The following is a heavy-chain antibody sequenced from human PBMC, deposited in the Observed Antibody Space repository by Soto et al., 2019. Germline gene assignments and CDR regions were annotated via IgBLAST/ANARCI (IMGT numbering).Heavy chain of an antibody. CDR1: GYSFTTYW. CDR2: IDPGDSST. Sequence: GESLKISCQGSGYSFTTYWISWVSQMPGKGLEWMGKIDPGDSSTNYSPSLRGHITISVDRSINTAHLQFSSLKAADTAVYYCARLEKWYYNYYGLDVWGQGTMVTVSS. CDR3: ARLEKWYYNYYGLDV. V-gene: IGHV5-10-1*01. J-gene: IGHJ6*02. D-gene: IGHD1-26*01.